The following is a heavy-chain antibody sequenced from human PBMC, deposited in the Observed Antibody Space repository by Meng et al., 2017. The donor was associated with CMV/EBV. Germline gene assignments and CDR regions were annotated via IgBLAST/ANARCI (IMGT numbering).Heavy chain of an antibody. CDR3: ARVCNTSPYYDFWSGYFSADVHGMDV. Sequence: GESLKISCAASGFTFSSYSMNWVRQAPGKGLEWVSSISSSSSYIYYADSVKGRFTISRDNAKNSLYLQMNSLRAEDTAVYYCARVCNTSPYYDFWSGYFSADVHGMDVWGQGTTVTVSS. CDR2: ISSSSSYI. J-gene: IGHJ6*02. CDR1: GFTFSSYS. D-gene: IGHD3-3*01. V-gene: IGHV3-21*01.